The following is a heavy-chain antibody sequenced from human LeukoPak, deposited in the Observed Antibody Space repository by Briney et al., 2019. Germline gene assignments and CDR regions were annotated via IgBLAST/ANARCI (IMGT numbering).Heavy chain of an antibody. CDR1: GYTFTGYY. J-gene: IGHJ6*02. V-gene: IGHV1-2*02. CDR2: INPNRGDT. Sequence: GASVKVSCKASGYTFTGYYMHWVRQAPGQGLEWMGWINPNRGDTKYAQKFQGRVTMTRDTSISTAYMELSRLRSDDTAVYYCARDLYCSGGTCFQSYYYYGMDVWGQGTTVTVSS. D-gene: IGHD2-15*01. CDR3: ARDLYCSGGTCFQSYYYYGMDV.